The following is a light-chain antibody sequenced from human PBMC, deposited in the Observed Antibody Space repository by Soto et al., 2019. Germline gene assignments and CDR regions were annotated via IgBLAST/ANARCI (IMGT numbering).Light chain of an antibody. V-gene: IGLV1-40*01. J-gene: IGLJ1*01. CDR3: QSYDSSLSAYV. CDR2: GNS. CDR1: SSNIGAGYD. Sequence: QSVLTHPPSVSGAPGQRVTIFCTGSSSNIGAGYDVHWYQQLPGTAPKLLIYGNSNRPSGVPDRFSGSKSGTSASLAITGLQAEDEADYYCQSYDSSLSAYVFGTGTKSPS.